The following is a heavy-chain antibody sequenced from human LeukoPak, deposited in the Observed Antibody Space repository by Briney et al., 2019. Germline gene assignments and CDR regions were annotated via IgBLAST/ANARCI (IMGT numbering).Heavy chain of an antibody. CDR1: GGSISSYY. V-gene: IGHV4-59*12. CDR3: ARDTITRGLDY. D-gene: IGHD3-10*01. J-gene: IGHJ4*02. Sequence: SETLSLTCTVSGGSISSYYWSWIRQPPGKGLEWIGYIYYSGSTNYNPSLKSRVTISVDTSKNRFSLKLSSVTAADTAVYFCARDTITRGLDYWGQGTLVTVSS. CDR2: IYYSGST.